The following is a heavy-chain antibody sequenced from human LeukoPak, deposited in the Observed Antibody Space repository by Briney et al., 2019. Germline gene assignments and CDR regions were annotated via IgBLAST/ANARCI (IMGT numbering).Heavy chain of an antibody. D-gene: IGHD7-27*01. CDR2: ISGSGGST. Sequence: PGGSLRLSCAASGFTFSSYAMSWVRQAPGKGLEWVSAISGSGGSTYYADSVKGQFTISRDNSKNTLYMQMNSLRAEDTAVYYCAKATKTWGSGNYFDYWGQGTLVTVSS. J-gene: IGHJ4*02. V-gene: IGHV3-23*01. CDR3: AKATKTWGSGNYFDY. CDR1: GFTFSSYA.